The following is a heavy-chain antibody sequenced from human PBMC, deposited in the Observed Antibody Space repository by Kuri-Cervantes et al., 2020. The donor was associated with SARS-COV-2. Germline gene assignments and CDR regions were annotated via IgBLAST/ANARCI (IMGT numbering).Heavy chain of an antibody. Sequence: GESLKISCAASGFTVSSNYMSWVRQAPGKGLEWVSVIYSGGSTYYADSVKGRFTISRDNSKNTLYLQMNSLRAEDTAVYYCARDIPIDDFWSGYYVDYWGQGTLVTVSS. J-gene: IGHJ4*02. CDR1: GFTVSSNY. D-gene: IGHD3-3*01. CDR3: ARDIPIDDFWSGYYVDY. CDR2: IYSGGST. V-gene: IGHV3-66*01.